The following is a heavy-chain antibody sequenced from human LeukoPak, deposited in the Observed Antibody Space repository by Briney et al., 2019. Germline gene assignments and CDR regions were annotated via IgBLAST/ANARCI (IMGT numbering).Heavy chain of an antibody. V-gene: IGHV1-2*02. Sequence: GASVKVSCKASGYTFTGYYIHWVRQAPGQGLEWVGLINTNSGGTNYAQKFQGRVTMTRDTSISTAYMELSRLRSDDTAVYYCARTVVVVAANDYWGQGTLVTVSS. CDR2: INTNSGGT. D-gene: IGHD2-15*01. J-gene: IGHJ4*02. CDR1: GYTFTGYY. CDR3: ARTVVVVAANDY.